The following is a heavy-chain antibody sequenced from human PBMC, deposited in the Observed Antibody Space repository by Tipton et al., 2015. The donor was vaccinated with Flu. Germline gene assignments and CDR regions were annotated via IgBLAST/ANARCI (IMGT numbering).Heavy chain of an antibody. D-gene: IGHD2-15*01. CDR3: AEGYCSGGSCYVSY. Sequence: TLSLTCTVSGGSISSYYWSWIRQPPGKGLEWIGYIYYSGSTNYNPSLKSRVTISVDTSKNQFSLKLSSVTAADTAVYYCAEGYCSGGSCYVSYWGQGTLVTVSP. CDR2: IYYSGST. CDR1: GGSISSYY. J-gene: IGHJ4*02. V-gene: IGHV4-59*01.